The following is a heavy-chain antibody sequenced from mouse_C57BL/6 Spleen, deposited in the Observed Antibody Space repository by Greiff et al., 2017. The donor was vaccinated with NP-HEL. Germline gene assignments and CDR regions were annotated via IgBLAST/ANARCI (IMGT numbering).Heavy chain of an antibody. CDR3: ARWYGSPTMDY. CDR1: GYTFTDYY. D-gene: IGHD1-1*01. V-gene: IGHV1-26*01. Sequence: EVQLQQSGPELVKPGASVKISCKASGYTFTDYYMNWVKQSHGKSLEWIGDINPNNGGTSYNQKFKGKATLTVDKSSSTAYMELRSLTSEDSAVYYCARWYGSPTMDYWGQGTSVTVSS. J-gene: IGHJ4*01. CDR2: INPNNGGT.